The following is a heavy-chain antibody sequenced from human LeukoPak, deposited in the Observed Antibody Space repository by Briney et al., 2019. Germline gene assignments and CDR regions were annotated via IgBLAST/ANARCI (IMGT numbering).Heavy chain of an antibody. V-gene: IGHV3-30*02. CDR1: GFTFSSYG. D-gene: IGHD3-10*01. Sequence: PGGSLRLSCAASGFTFSSYGMHWVRQAPGKGLEWVAFIRYDGSNKYYADSVKGRFTISRDNSKNTLYLQMNSLRAEDTAVYYCAKPLWCGEPPTDYWGQGTLVTVSS. CDR3: AKPLWCGEPPTDY. J-gene: IGHJ4*02. CDR2: IRYDGSNK.